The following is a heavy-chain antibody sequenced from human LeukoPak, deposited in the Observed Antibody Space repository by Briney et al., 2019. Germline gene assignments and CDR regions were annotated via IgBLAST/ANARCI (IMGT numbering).Heavy chain of an antibody. CDR3: YPALDF. J-gene: IGHJ3*01. V-gene: IGHV3-23*01. CDR1: GFTFRNYA. Sequence: GGSLRLSCAASGFTFRNYAMFWVRQAPGKGLQWVSGISGGGSPYYADSVKGADSVKGRFTISRDNSKNTLYLQMSSLRAEDTAIEAPYPALDFWGQGTKVTVSS. CDR2: ISGGGSPYYA.